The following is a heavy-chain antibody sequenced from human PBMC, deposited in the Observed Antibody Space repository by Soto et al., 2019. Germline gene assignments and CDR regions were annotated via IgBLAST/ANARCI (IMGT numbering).Heavy chain of an antibody. V-gene: IGHV4-30-2*01. CDR2: IYHSGST. CDR1: GGSISSGGYS. J-gene: IGHJ4*02. Sequence: SETLSLTCAVSGGSISSGGYSWSWIRQPPGKGLEWIGFIYHSGSTYYNPSLKSRVTISVDRSKNQFSLKLSSVTAADTAVYYCARTPWIGVVIRSYYFDYWGQGTLVTVS. CDR3: ARTPWIGVVIRSYYFDY. D-gene: IGHD3-3*01.